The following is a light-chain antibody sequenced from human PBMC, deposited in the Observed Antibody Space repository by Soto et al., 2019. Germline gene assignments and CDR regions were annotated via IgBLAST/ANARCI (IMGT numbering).Light chain of an antibody. CDR3: SSYAGSNNLGV. V-gene: IGLV2-8*01. J-gene: IGLJ3*02. Sequence: QSALTQPPSESGSRGQSVTISCTATSSDVGGYNYVSWYQQHPGKAPKLMIYEVSKRPSGVPDRFSGSKSGNTASLTVSGLQPEDEADYYCSSYAGSNNLGVFGGGTKLTVL. CDR2: EVS. CDR1: SSDVGGYNY.